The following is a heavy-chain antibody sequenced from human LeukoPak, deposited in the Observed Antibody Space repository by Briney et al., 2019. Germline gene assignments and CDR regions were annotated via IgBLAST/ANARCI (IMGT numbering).Heavy chain of an antibody. CDR2: INHSGST. D-gene: IGHD1-26*01. CDR3: ARPVGSYYGRAFDI. J-gene: IGHJ3*02. V-gene: IGHV4-34*01. CDR1: GGSFSGYY. Sequence: PSETLSLTCAVYGGSFSGYYWSWIRQPPGKGLEWIGEINHSGSTNYNPSLKSRVTISVDTSKNQFSLKLSSVTAADTAVYYCARPVGSYYGRAFDIWGQGTMVTVSS.